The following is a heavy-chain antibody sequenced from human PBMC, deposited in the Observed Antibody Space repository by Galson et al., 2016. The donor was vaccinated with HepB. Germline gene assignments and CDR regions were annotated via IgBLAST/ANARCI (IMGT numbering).Heavy chain of an antibody. CDR2: NRYTGSA. D-gene: IGHD1-14*01. J-gene: IGHJ4*02. Sequence: SETLSLTCTVSGVSITTYYWAWIRKAPGKGLEWIGYNRYTGSAKYNPSLGGRVTISVDTSRRQNSLNLTSVTAADTAVYYCAAFHTGTWSFDYWGRGVLVTVSS. CDR3: AAFHTGTWSFDY. V-gene: IGHV4-59*13. CDR1: GVSITTYY.